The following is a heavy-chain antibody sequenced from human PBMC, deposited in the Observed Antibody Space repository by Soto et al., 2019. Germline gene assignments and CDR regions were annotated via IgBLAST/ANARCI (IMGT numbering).Heavy chain of an antibody. J-gene: IGHJ4*02. CDR2: INPNSCGT. Sequence: SVQDSFKGSGWTFLYDYIHGVRQPPGRGLAWMGWINPNSCGTKYAPNFQGGVTMTRDTSITTAYMYLSRLRSGHTAGYNFAREPATAKTQRVDFWGQGTLVTVSS. CDR1: GWTFLYDY. V-gene: IGHV1-2*02. CDR3: AREPATAKTQRVDF. D-gene: IGHD1-1*01.